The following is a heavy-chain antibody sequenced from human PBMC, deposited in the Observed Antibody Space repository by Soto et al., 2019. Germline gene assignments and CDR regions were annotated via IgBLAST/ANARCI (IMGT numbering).Heavy chain of an antibody. CDR1: GGSISSGGYY. Sequence: QVQLQESGPGLVKPSQTLSLTCTVSGGSISSGGYYWSWIRQHPGKGLEWIGYLYYSGSTYYNPSLKSRVTRSVDTSKNPFTLKLSSVTAVDTAVYYWARDYDDSSGYYCYFDYWGQGTLVTVSS. D-gene: IGHD3-22*01. J-gene: IGHJ4*02. V-gene: IGHV4-31*03. CDR2: LYYSGST. CDR3: ARDYDDSSGYYCYFDY.